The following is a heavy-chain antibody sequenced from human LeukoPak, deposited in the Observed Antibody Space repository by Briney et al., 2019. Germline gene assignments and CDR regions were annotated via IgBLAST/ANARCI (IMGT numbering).Heavy chain of an antibody. CDR1: GFTFSTYN. J-gene: IGHJ4*02. V-gene: IGHV3-21*01. D-gene: IGHD4-23*01. CDR2: ISSKGSYT. Sequence: GGSLRLSCAASGFTFSTYNMNWVRQAPGKGLEWVSSISSKGSYTYYADAVKGRFAISRDNAKNSLYLQMNSLRAEDTAVYYCARVWDYGGNSFAWGGQGTLVTVSS. CDR3: ARVWDYGGNSFAW.